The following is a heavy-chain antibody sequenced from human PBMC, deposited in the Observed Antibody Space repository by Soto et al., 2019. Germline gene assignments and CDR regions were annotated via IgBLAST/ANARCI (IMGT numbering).Heavy chain of an antibody. CDR3: AKVRYYDSSGYYLGAFDI. J-gene: IGHJ3*02. CDR1: GFTFSSYA. Sequence: PGGSLRLSCSASGFTFSSYAMHWVRQAPGKGLEYVSAISSNGGSTYYADSVKGRFTISRDNSKNTLYLQMNSLRAEDTAVYYCAKVRYYDSSGYYLGAFDIWGQGTMVTVSS. V-gene: IGHV3-64*04. CDR2: ISSNGGST. D-gene: IGHD3-22*01.